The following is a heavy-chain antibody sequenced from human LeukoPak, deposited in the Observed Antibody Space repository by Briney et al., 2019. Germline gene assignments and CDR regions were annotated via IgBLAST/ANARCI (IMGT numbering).Heavy chain of an antibody. D-gene: IGHD2-15*01. V-gene: IGHV4-59*01. CDR1: GGSISSYY. Sequence: PSETLSLTCTVSGGSISSYYWSWIRQPPGKGLEWTGYIYYSGSTNYKSSLKSRVTISVDTSKNQFSLKLGSVTAADTAVYYCARQGYCSGSSCHKYFQDWGQGTLVTVSS. CDR3: ARQGYCSGSSCHKYFQD. J-gene: IGHJ1*01. CDR2: IYYSGST.